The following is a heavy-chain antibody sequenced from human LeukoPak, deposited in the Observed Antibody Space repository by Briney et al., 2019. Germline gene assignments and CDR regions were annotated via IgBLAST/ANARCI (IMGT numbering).Heavy chain of an antibody. CDR1: GGTFSSYA. CDR3: ARDGDIVVVPAAMSPNYYYYGMDV. Sequence: SVKVSCKASGGTFSSYAISWVRQAPGQGLEWMGRIIPILGIANYAQKFQGRVTITADKSTSTAYMELSSLRSEDTAVCYCARDGDIVVVPAAMSPNYYYYGMDVWGQGTTVTVSS. D-gene: IGHD2-2*01. CDR2: IIPILGIA. J-gene: IGHJ6*02. V-gene: IGHV1-69*04.